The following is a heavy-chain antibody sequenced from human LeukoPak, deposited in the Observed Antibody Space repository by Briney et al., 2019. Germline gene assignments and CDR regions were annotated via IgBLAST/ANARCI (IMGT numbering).Heavy chain of an antibody. D-gene: IGHD5-18*01. CDR2: INSDGSST. CDR3: ARGGIQLWLHWFDP. Sequence: PGGSLRLSCAASGFTFSSYWMHWVRQAPGKGLVWVSRINSDGSSTSYADSVKGRFTISRDNAKNTLYLQMNSLRAEATAVYYCARGGIQLWLHWFDPWGQGTLVTVSS. J-gene: IGHJ5*02. V-gene: IGHV3-74*01. CDR1: GFTFSSYW.